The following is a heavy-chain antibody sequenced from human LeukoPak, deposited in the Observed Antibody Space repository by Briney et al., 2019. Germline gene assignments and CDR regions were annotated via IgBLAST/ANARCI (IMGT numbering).Heavy chain of an antibody. CDR2: IPSDGSDN. V-gene: IGHV3-30*02. CDR3: AKGLGDYDDFRLGY. D-gene: IGHD4-17*01. J-gene: IGHJ4*02. CDR1: VFTFSTYG. Sequence: PVGSLRLSCAASVFTFSTYGFHWVRQAPGKGLEWVAFIPSDGSDNYYASPVKGRFTISRDNSKNTLYLQMNSLRSEDTAVYYCAKGLGDYDDFRLGYWGQGTLVTVSS.